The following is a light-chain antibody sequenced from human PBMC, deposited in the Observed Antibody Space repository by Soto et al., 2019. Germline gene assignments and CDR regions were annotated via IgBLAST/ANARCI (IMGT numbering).Light chain of an antibody. CDR3: RSYASSSTFYV. J-gene: IGLJ1*01. CDR2: EVS. V-gene: IGLV2-14*01. CDR1: SSDVGGYKY. Sequence: QSALTQPASVSGSPGQSITISCTGASSDVGGYKYVSWYQQHPGKAPKLMIYEVSNRPSGVSNRFSGSKSGNTASLTISGLQAEDEADYYCRSYASSSTFYVFGIGTKLTVL.